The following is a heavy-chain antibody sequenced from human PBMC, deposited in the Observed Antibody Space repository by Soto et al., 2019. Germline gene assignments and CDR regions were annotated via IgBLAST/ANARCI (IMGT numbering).Heavy chain of an antibody. J-gene: IGHJ4*02. Sequence: EVQLVESGGGPVKPGGSLRLSCAASGFAFNTYSMNWVRQAPGKGLEWVAFITISSSYIYYADSVRGRFTLSRDNAKNSLYLQMNSLRAEDTAIYYCARDDGWLILDYWGQGTLVTVSS. V-gene: IGHV3-21*06. CDR1: GFAFNTYS. D-gene: IGHD6-19*01. CDR3: ARDDGWLILDY. CDR2: ITISSSYI.